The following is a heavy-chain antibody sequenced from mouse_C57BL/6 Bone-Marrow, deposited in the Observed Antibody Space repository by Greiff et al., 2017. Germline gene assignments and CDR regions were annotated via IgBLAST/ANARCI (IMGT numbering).Heavy chain of an antibody. CDR2: IYPRSGNT. Sequence: QVQLKESGAELARPGASVKLSCKASGYTFTSYGISWVKQRTGQGLEWIGEIYPRSGNTYYNEKFKGKATLTADKSSSTAYMELRSLTSEDSAVYFCARGGLWYFDVGGRGTAVTVSS. J-gene: IGHJ1*03. CDR1: GYTFTSYG. V-gene: IGHV1-81*01. CDR3: ARGGLWYFDV.